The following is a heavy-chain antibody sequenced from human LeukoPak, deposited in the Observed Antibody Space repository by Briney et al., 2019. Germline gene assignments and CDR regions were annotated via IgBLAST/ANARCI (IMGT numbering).Heavy chain of an antibody. CDR2: VFHNGDS. Sequence: SETLFLTCTVSGASVRSHYWSWIRQPPGKGLEWIGNVFHNGDSSFAPSLTSRVTMSVDTSKNQFSLNLNSVTAADTAVYYCASKPIVPASQGHYFDTWGQGILVTVSS. CDR3: ASKPIVPASQGHYFDT. V-gene: IGHV4-59*02. J-gene: IGHJ5*02. D-gene: IGHD2-2*01. CDR1: GASVRSHY.